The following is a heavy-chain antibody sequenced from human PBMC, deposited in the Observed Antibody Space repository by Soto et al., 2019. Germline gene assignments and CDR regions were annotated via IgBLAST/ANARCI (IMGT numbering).Heavy chain of an antibody. CDR3: AKDRDIVALPSAISWAFDA. V-gene: IGHV3-23*01. CDR2: ISGSGGVT. D-gene: IGHD2-2*01. Sequence: LRLSCAASGFTFSFYAMTWVRQAPGKGLEWVSAISGSGGVTSYADSVKGRFTISRDNSKNTLSPHMNSLRAEDTAVYYCAKDRDIVALPSAISWAFDAWGQGTVVTVSS. CDR1: GFTFSFYA. J-gene: IGHJ3*01.